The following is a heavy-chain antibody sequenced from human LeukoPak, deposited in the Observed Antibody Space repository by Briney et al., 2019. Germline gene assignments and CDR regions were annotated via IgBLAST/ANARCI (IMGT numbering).Heavy chain of an antibody. CDR3: ARRGVGYCSGGSCYSTMYFDY. D-gene: IGHD2-15*01. CDR2: IYSSGST. CDR1: GGSISSGGYY. Sequence: SETLSLTCTVSGGSISSGGYYWSWIRQHPGKGLEWIWYIYSSGSTSYNPSLKSRVTISVDTSKNQFSLKLSSVTAADTAVYYCARRGVGYCSGGSCYSTMYFDYWGQGTLVTVSS. J-gene: IGHJ4*02. V-gene: IGHV4-31*03.